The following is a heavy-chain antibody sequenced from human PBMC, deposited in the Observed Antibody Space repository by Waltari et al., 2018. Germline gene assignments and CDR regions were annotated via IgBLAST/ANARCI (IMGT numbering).Heavy chain of an antibody. CDR1: GGSFSGYY. V-gene: IGHV4-34*01. D-gene: IGHD3-16*01. J-gene: IGHJ6*02. Sequence: QVQLQQWGAGLLKPSETLSLTCAVYGGSFSGYYWSWIRQPPGKGRGGIGEINHSGSTNYNPSLKSRVTISVDTSKNQFSLKLSSVTAADTAVYYCARWNGGAYYYYYYGMDVWGQGTTVTVSS. CDR2: INHSGST. CDR3: ARWNGGAYYYYYYGMDV.